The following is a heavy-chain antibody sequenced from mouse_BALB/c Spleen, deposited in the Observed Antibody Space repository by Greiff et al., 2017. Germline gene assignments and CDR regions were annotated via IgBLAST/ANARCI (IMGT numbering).Heavy chain of an antibody. Sequence: EVQLQESGPSLVKPSQTLSLTCSVTGDSITSGYWNWIRKFPGNKLEYMGYISYSGSTYYNPSLISRISITRDTSKNQYYLQLNSVTTEDTATYYCARGGTIYYYGSSWYFDVWGAGTTVTVSS. D-gene: IGHD1-1*01. V-gene: IGHV3-8*02. CDR1: GDSITSGY. J-gene: IGHJ1*01. CDR2: ISYSGST. CDR3: ARGGTIYYYGSSWYFDV.